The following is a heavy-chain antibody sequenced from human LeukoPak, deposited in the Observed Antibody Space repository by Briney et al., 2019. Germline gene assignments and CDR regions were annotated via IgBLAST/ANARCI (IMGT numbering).Heavy chain of an antibody. CDR1: GFTFSDYY. Sequence: PGGSLRLSCAASGFTFSDYYMSWIRQAPGKGLEWVSYISSSGSTIYYADSVKGRFTISRDNAKNSLYLQMNSLRAEDTAVYYCARPRDSSSWFDAFDIWGQGTMVTASS. V-gene: IGHV3-11*04. CDR2: ISSSGSTI. CDR3: ARPRDSSSWFDAFDI. J-gene: IGHJ3*02. D-gene: IGHD6-13*01.